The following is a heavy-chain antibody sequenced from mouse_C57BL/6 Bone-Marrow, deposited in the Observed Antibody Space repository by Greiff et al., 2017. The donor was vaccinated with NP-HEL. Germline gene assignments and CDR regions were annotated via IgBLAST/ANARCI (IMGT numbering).Heavy chain of an antibody. CDR1: GFPITSGYY. CDR3: AGIWDSYWYFDV. CDR2: ITHSGET. J-gene: IGHJ1*03. D-gene: IGHD4-1*01. V-gene: IGHV12-3*01. Sequence: VKLQESGPGLVKPSQSLFLTCSITGFPITSGYYWIWIRQSPGKPLEWMGYITHSGETFYNPSPQSPISITIETSKNQFFLQLNSVTTEDTAMYYCAGIWDSYWYFDVWGTGTTVTVSS.